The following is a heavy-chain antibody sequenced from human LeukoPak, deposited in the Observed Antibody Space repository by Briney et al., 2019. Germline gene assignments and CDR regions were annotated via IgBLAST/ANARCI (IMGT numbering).Heavy chain of an antibody. D-gene: IGHD2-2*01. Sequence: ASVKVSCKASGYTFTGYYMLWVRQAPGQGLEWMGWINPNSGGTNYAQKFQGRVTMTRDTSISTAYMELSRLRSDDTAVYYCARASRRVPAAPQGEWFDPWGQGTLVTVSS. CDR1: GYTFTGYY. CDR3: ARASRRVPAAPQGEWFDP. J-gene: IGHJ5*02. CDR2: INPNSGGT. V-gene: IGHV1-2*02.